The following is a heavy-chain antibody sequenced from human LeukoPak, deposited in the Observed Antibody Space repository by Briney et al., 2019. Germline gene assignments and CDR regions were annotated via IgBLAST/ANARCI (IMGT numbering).Heavy chain of an antibody. CDR3: AKRVQSSSWYAAFDY. CDR2: FSGSGSHT. V-gene: IGHV3-23*01. J-gene: IGHJ4*02. CDR1: GGTFSRYS. Sequence: GGSLTLSCGASGGTFSRYSMNWVRQAPGKGLEWVSGFSGSGSHTNYADSVKGRFTISRDHSKNTLNLQMNSLRAEDTAVYYCAKRVQSSSWYAAFDYWGQGTLVTVSS. D-gene: IGHD6-13*01.